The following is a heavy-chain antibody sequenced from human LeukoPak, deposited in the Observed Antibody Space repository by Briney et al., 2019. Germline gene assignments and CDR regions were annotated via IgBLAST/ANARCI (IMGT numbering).Heavy chain of an antibody. Sequence: GGSLRLSCVGSGFTFRSHAMSWVRQAPEKGLEFVSGTYENGGTTYYADSVKGRFSISRDNSKNTLYLQMDSLRGEDTAVYYCAKDFRIGYSAHFDYWGQGALVTVSS. CDR1: GFTFRSHA. J-gene: IGHJ4*02. V-gene: IGHV3-23*01. CDR2: TYENGGTT. D-gene: IGHD2-21*01. CDR3: AKDFRIGYSAHFDY.